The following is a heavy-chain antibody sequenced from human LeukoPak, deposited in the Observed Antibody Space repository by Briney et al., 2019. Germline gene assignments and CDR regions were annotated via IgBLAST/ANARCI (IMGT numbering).Heavy chain of an antibody. J-gene: IGHJ4*02. CDR3: ARGIHAEYSGSYYFDY. CDR1: GFTVSSNY. CDR2: IYSGGST. Sequence: GGSLRLSCAASGFTVSSNYMSWVRQAPGKGLEWVSVIYSGGSTYYADSVKGRFTISRGNSKNTLYLQMNSLRAEDTAVYYCARGIHAEYSGSYYFDYWGQGTLVTVSS. V-gene: IGHV3-53*01. D-gene: IGHD1-26*01.